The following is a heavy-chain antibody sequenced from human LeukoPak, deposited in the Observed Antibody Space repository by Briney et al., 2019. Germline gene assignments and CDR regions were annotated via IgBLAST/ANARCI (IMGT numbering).Heavy chain of an antibody. CDR2: INHCGST. Sequence: SETLSLTCAVYGGSFSGYYLSWIRQPPGKGLEWIGEINHCGSTNYNPSLKSRVTISVDTSKNQFCLKLSSVTAADTAVYYCARGPRRYGSGSYYDYWGQGTLVTVSS. V-gene: IGHV4-34*01. CDR3: ARGPRRYGSGSYYDY. CDR1: GGSFSGYY. D-gene: IGHD3-10*01. J-gene: IGHJ4*02.